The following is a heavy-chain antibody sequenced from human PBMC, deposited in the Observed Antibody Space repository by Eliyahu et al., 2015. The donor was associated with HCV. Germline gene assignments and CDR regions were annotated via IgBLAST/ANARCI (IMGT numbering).Heavy chain of an antibody. V-gene: IGHV3-23*03. Sequence: EVQLLESGGGLVQPGGSLRLSCAASGXTFSTYAMPWVRQXPGKGVGWVSVSYSDGSRTYYAXSVKGRFTISRDNSKNTLFLQMNSPRAEDTAVYYCAKLAGYCSGGSCYPGYFDLWGRGTLVTVSS. CDR1: GXTFSTYA. CDR2: SYSDGSRT. D-gene: IGHD2-15*01. J-gene: IGHJ2*01. CDR3: AKLAGYCSGGSCYPGYFDL.